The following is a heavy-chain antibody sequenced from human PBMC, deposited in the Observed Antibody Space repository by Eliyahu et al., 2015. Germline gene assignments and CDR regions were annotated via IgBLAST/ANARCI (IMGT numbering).Heavy chain of an antibody. CDR1: GGSISXSXYX. CDR3: AGGPVLRFLEWPRVDY. D-gene: IGHD3-3*01. V-gene: IGHV4-39*07. Sequence: QLQLQESXPGLVKPSETLSLXCTVSGGSISXSXYXWGWIRQPPGKGLEWIGSIYYSGSTYYNPSLKSRVTISVDTSKNQFSLKLSSVTAADTAVYYCAGGPVLRFLEWPRVDYWGQGTLVTVSS. J-gene: IGHJ4*02. CDR2: IYYSGST.